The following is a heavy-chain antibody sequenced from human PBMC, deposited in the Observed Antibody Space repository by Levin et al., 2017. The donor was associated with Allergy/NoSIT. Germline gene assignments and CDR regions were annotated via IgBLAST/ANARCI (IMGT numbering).Heavy chain of an antibody. V-gene: IGHV3-30*18. CDR2: ISYDESAK. CDR3: VKAAIRRNSGWYFDL. D-gene: IGHD1-26*01. Sequence: GGSLRLSCAASGFTFSDYGMQWVRQAPGKGLEWVVVISYDESAKIYADSVKGRFTISRDNSKSTLYLEMNSLRAEDTAVYYCVKAAIRRNSGWYFDLWGRGTLVTVSS. CDR1: GFTFSDYG. J-gene: IGHJ2*01.